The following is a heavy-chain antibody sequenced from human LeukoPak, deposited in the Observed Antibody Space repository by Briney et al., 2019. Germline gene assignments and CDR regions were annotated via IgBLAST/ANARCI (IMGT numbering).Heavy chain of an antibody. CDR2: ISNIGGST. J-gene: IGHJ4*02. CDR3: AKKRHFGSGSADFDY. Sequence: GGSLRLSCAASGFTFSGYAMSWVRQTPGKGLEWVSGISNIGGSTYYADSVKGRFTISRDKSKNTLFLQMNSLRAEDTALYYCAKKRHFGSGSADFDYWGQGTLVTVSS. V-gene: IGHV3-23*01. CDR1: GFTFSGYA. D-gene: IGHD3-10*01.